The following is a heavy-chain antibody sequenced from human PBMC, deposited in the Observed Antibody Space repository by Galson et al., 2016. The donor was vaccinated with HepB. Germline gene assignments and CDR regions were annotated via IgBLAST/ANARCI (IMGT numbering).Heavy chain of an antibody. CDR1: GFTFSGYN. J-gene: IGHJ2*01. V-gene: IGHV3-48*01. CDR2: ISSGSSAI. D-gene: IGHD3-3*01. Sequence: SLRLSCAASGFTFSGYNMDWVRQAPGKGLEWVSYISSGSSAIYYADSVKGRFTIFRDNSKNTLYLQMNSLRAEDTAVYYCASLRFKGFDLWGRGTLVTVSS. CDR3: ASLRFKGFDL.